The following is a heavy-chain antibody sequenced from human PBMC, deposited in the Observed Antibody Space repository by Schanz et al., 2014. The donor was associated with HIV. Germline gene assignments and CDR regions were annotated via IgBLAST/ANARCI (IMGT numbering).Heavy chain of an antibody. J-gene: IGHJ6*02. V-gene: IGHV1-69*06. CDR3: ARAEGYSTSSAWGEDYNYYGMDV. D-gene: IGHD6-6*01. Sequence: QVQLVQSGAEVKKPGSSVKVSCKASGGTFSNYAMTWVRQAPGQGLEWMAGIIPIIGTADYAQKFQGRVTITADKSTSTLYLELSSLRSDDTAVYYCARAEGYSTSSAWGEDYNYYGMDVWGQGTTVTVS. CDR2: IIPIIGTA. CDR1: GGTFSNYA.